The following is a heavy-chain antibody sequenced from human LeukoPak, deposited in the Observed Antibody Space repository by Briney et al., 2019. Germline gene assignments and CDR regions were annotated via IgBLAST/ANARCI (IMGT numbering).Heavy chain of an antibody. CDR2: ISYDGSNK. V-gene: IGHV3-30*18. CDR3: AKDTYYDFWSGSLFDY. CDR1: GFTFSSYG. J-gene: IGHJ4*02. D-gene: IGHD3-3*01. Sequence: GGSLRLSCAASGFTFSSYGMHWVRQAPGKGLEWVAVISYDGSNKYYADSVKGRFTVSRDNSKNTLYLQMNSLRAEDTAVYYCAKDTYYDFWSGSLFDYWGQGTLVTVSS.